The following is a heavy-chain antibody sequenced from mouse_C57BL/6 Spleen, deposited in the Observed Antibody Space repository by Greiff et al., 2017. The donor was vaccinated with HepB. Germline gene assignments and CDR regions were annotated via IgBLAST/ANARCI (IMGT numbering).Heavy chain of an antibody. D-gene: IGHD2-1*01. CDR3: TRSVYGNYAYYFDY. J-gene: IGHJ2*01. CDR2: IDPGTGGT. CDR1: GYTFTDYE. Sequence: QVQLQQSGAELVRPGASVTLSCKASGYTFTDYEMHWVKQTPVHGLEWIGAIDPGTGGTAYNQKFKGKAILTADKSSSTAYMELRSLTSEDSAVYYCTRSVYGNYAYYFDYWGQGTTLTVSS. V-gene: IGHV1-15*01.